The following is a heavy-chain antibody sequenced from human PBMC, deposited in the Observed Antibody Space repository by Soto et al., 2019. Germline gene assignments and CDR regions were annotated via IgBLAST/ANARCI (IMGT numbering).Heavy chain of an antibody. CDR3: ARQFDYDTSGYYYAY. CDR1: GGTFSKNT. D-gene: IGHD3-22*01. V-gene: IGHV1-69*13. J-gene: IGHJ4*02. CDR2: IMPVFGRP. Sequence: SVKVSCKASGGTFSKNTISWVRQAPGQGLEWMGGIMPVFGRPNYAQKFQGRVTITADEYTRTAYMELSRLKSDDTAVYYCARQFDYDTSGYYYAYWGQGTQVTVPQ.